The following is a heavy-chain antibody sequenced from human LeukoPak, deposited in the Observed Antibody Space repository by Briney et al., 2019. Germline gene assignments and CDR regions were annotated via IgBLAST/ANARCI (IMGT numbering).Heavy chain of an antibody. Sequence: GGSLRLSCAASGFTVSSIHMVWVRQAPGKGLEWVSAISGSGGSTYYADSVKGRFTISRDNSKNTLYLQMNSLRAEDTAVYYCAKIGMSSRGYWGQGTLVTVSS. CDR3: AKIGMSSRGY. CDR2: ISGSGGST. J-gene: IGHJ4*02. CDR1: GFTVSSIH. V-gene: IGHV3-23*01. D-gene: IGHD1-1*01.